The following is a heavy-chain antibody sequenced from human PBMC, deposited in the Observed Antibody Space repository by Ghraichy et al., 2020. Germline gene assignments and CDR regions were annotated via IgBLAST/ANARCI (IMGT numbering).Heavy chain of an antibody. CDR3: ARDADGFDI. CDR2: LSPDGGQQ. J-gene: IGHJ3*02. CDR1: GFSFSRHW. V-gene: IGHV3-7*03. Sequence: GGSLRLSCIASGFSFSRHWISWVRRAPGMGLEWVANLSPDGGQQYYVGSVRGRFTISRDNAKNSLFLQMNSLRAEDTAVYYCARDADGFDIWGQGTRVSVSS.